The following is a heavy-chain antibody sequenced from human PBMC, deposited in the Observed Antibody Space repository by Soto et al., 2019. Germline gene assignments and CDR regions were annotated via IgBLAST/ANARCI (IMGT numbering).Heavy chain of an antibody. CDR2: INHSGST. Sequence: QVQLQQWGAGLLKPSETLSLTCAVYGGSFSGYSWTWIRQPPGTGLEWIGEINHSGSTNFDPSLQSRVTISVATSKIQFSLKLTSVTAADTAVYYCARDKITGLFDYWGQGTLVTVSS. CDR1: GGSFSGYS. J-gene: IGHJ4*02. V-gene: IGHV4-34*01. D-gene: IGHD2-8*02. CDR3: ARDKITGLFDY.